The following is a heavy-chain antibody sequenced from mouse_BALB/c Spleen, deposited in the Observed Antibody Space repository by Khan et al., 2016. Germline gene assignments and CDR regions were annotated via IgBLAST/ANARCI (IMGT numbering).Heavy chain of an antibody. CDR3: ARGGVYYAMDY. CDR1: GYSITSDYA. Sequence: EVQLQESGPGLVKPSQSLSLTCTVTGYSITSDYAWNWIRQFPGNKLEWMGYISYSGSTSYNPSLKSRISITRDTSKNQFFLQLNSVTTEDTARYYCARGGVYYAMDYWGQGTSVTVSS. V-gene: IGHV3-2*02. J-gene: IGHJ4*01. CDR2: ISYSGST.